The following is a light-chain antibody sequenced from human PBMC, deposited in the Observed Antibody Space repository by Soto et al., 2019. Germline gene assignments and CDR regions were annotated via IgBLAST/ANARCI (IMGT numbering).Light chain of an antibody. CDR2: GNS. CDR1: SSNIGAGYD. CDR3: QSYDSSLSAWV. V-gene: IGLV1-40*01. J-gene: IGLJ3*02. Sequence: QSVLTQPPSLSVAPGQRVTISCTGSSSNIGAGYDVHWYQQLPGTAPKLLIYGNSNRPSGVPDRFSGSKSGTSASLAITGLQAEDEADYYCQSYDSSLSAWVFGGGTKLTV.